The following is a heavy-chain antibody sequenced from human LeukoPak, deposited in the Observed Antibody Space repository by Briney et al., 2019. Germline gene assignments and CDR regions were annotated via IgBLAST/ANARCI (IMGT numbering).Heavy chain of an antibody. J-gene: IGHJ1*01. Sequence: GASVKVSCKASGYTFTSYDINWVRQATGQGIEWMGWMNPNSGNTGYAQKFQGRVTMTRNTSISTAYMELSSLRSEDTAVYYCARSRDEMATTFQHWGQGTLVTVSS. CDR2: MNPNSGNT. CDR1: GYTFTSYD. V-gene: IGHV1-8*01. CDR3: ARSRDEMATTFQH. D-gene: IGHD5-24*01.